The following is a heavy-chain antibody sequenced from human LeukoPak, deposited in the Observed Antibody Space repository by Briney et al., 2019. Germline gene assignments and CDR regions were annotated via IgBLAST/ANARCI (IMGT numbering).Heavy chain of an antibody. D-gene: IGHD6-13*01. CDR1: GFTFSSYS. J-gene: IGHJ6*02. CDR2: ISISISTI. CDR3: AREPNTCSWYCTAQNYYGMDV. Sequence: PWGSLRLSCAASGFTFSSYSMNWVRQAPGKGLEGVSYISISISTIYYADSFKGRFTISRANANNSLYLQMSSLRAEDTAVYHCAREPNTCSWYCTAQNYYGMDVWGQGTTVTVSS. V-gene: IGHV3-48*01.